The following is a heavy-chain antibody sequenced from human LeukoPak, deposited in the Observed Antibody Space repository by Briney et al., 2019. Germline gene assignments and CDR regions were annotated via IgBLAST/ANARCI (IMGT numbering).Heavy chain of an antibody. CDR3: ARDLGYCSGGSCPDDAFDI. D-gene: IGHD2-15*01. CDR1: GGTFSSYA. J-gene: IGHJ3*02. CDR2: NIPIFGTA. V-gene: IGHV1-69*01. Sequence: SVKVSCKASGGTFSSYAISWVRQAPGQGLEWMGVNIPIFGTANYAQKFQGRVTITADESTSTAYMELSSLRSEDTAVYYCARDLGYCSGGSCPDDAFDIWGQGTMVTVSS.